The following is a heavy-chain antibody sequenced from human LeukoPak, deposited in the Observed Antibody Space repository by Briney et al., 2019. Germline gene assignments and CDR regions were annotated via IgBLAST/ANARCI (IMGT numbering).Heavy chain of an antibody. Sequence: GGSLRLSCAASTFTFSSYNMNWVRQAPGKGLEWVSSISSSGTYIYYRDSVKGRFTISRDNAENSVYLQMNSLRVEDTAIYYCARDRGSYRPIDYWGQGTLVTVSS. J-gene: IGHJ4*02. V-gene: IGHV3-21*01. CDR2: ISSSGTYI. D-gene: IGHD1-26*01. CDR3: ARDRGSYRPIDY. CDR1: TFTFSSYN.